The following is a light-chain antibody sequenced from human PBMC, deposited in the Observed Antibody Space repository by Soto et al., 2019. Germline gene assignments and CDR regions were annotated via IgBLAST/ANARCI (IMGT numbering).Light chain of an antibody. V-gene: IGKV3-15*01. CDR3: QQYNFWPPLT. J-gene: IGKJ4*01. CDR2: DAS. CDR1: QSVNSN. Sequence: EIVMTQSPATLSVSPGERATLSCRASQSVNSNLAWYRQKPGQAPRLLISDASTRATGVPARFSGSGSGTEFTITISRLQSEDSGIYYCQQYNFWPPLTFGGGTKVEIK.